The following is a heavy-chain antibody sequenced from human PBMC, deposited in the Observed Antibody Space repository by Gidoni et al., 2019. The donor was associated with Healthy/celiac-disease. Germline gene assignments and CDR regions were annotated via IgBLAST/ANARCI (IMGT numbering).Heavy chain of an antibody. V-gene: IGHV4-59*12. CDR1: GGSISSYY. CDR3: ARAVSDSSGGYYYGMDV. Sequence: QVQLQESGPGLVKPSETLSLTCTVSGGSISSYYWSWIRQPPGKGLEWIGYIYYSGSTNYNPSLKSRVTISVDTSKNQFSLKLSSVTAADTAVYYCARAVSDSSGGYYYGMDVWGQGTTVTVSS. D-gene: IGHD2-15*01. CDR2: IYYSGST. J-gene: IGHJ6*02.